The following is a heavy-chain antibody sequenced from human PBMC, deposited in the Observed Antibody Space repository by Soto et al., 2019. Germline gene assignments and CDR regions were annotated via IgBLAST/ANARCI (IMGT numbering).Heavy chain of an antibody. V-gene: IGHV2-5*02. J-gene: IGHJ3*02. CDR2: IYWDDDK. CDR1: GFSLSTSGVG. Sequence: QITLKESGPTLVKPTQTLTLTCTFSGFSLSTSGVGVGWIRQPPGKALEWLALIYWDDDKRYSPSQKSRLTITKDTSKNQVVLTMTNMDPVDTATYYCAHRHLEYDFWSGYYWHDAFDIWGQGTMVTVSS. CDR3: AHRHLEYDFWSGYYWHDAFDI. D-gene: IGHD3-3*01.